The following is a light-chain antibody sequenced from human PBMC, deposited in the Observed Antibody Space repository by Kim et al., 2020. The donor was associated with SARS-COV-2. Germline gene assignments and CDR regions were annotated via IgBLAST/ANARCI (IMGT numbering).Light chain of an antibody. J-gene: IGKJ2*01. V-gene: IGKV1-33*01. CDR1: QEITNY. Sequence: DIQMTQSPSSLSASVGDRVTITCQASQEITNYLNWYQQKPGTAPKLMIYDASNLRTGVPSRFSGSGSGTDFTFTISNLQPEDIATYFCQHYLHLPYTVGQGTKLEI. CDR3: QHYLHLPYT. CDR2: DAS.